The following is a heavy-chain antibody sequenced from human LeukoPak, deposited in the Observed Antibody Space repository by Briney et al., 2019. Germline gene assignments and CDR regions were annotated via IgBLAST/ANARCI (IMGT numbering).Heavy chain of an antibody. CDR3: AREGIAIYGGYDFWSGYYSYYFDY. CDR1: GFSFDNYA. J-gene: IGHJ4*02. D-gene: IGHD3-3*01. V-gene: IGHV3-9*01. Sequence: PGRSLRLSCAASGFSFDNYAMHWVRHAPGKGLEWVSGMTWNSANIDYADSVKGRFTISRDNAQNSLYLQMNSLRAEDTAVYYCAREGIAIYGGYDFWSGYYSYYFDYWGQGTLVTVSS. CDR2: MTWNSANI.